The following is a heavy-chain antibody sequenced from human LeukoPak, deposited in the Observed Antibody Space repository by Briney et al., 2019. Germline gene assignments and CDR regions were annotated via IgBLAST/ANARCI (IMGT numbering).Heavy chain of an antibody. V-gene: IGHV1-18*01. CDR2: INADNGNT. J-gene: IGHJ6*02. CDR1: GYTFTSYG. Sequence: ASVKVSCKASGYTFTSYGISWLRQAPGQGREGMGGINADNGNTNYAQKLQGRLTMTTDTSTSTAYMELRSLRSDDTAVYYCARSAIAVAAPRFPDYSYSYGMDVWGQGPTVTVSS. D-gene: IGHD6-19*01. CDR3: ARSAIAVAAPRFPDYSYSYGMDV.